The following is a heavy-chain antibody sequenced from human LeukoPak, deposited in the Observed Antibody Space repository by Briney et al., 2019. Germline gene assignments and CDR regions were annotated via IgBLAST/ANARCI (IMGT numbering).Heavy chain of an antibody. Sequence: SETLSLTCTVSGGSISSGDYYWSWIRQPPGKGLEWIGYIYYSGSTYYNPSLKSRVTISVDTSKNQFSLKLTSVTAADTAVYYCARVHYHYDSSGPEWWFDPWGQGTLVTVSS. D-gene: IGHD3-22*01. CDR2: IYYSGST. CDR1: GGSISSGDYY. J-gene: IGHJ5*02. CDR3: ARVHYHYDSSGPEWWFDP. V-gene: IGHV4-30-4*01.